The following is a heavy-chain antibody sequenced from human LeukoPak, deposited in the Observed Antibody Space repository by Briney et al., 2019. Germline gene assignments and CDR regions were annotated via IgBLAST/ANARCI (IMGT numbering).Heavy chain of an antibody. J-gene: IGHJ4*02. CDR1: GFTFSSYG. D-gene: IGHD3-22*01. CDR2: TSYNGNIK. Sequence: GGSLRLSCAASGFTFSSYGMHWVRQAPGKGLEWVAGTSYNGNIKYYADYVKGRFSISRDNSKNTLYLQMDSLRAEDTAVYYCAKGDNYYDSSGYYYVRALFDYWGQGALVTVSS. V-gene: IGHV3-30*18. CDR3: AKGDNYYDSSGYYYVRALFDY.